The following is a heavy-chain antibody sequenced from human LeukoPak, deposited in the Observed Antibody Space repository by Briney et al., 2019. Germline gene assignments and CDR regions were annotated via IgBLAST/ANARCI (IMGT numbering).Heavy chain of an antibody. D-gene: IGHD2-15*01. Sequence: SETLSLTCTVSGGSVSSGSYYWTWIRQPPGKGLEWIGYTSYSGSTNYNPSLKSRVTISVDTSKNQFSLNLSSVTAADTAVYYCARRGSGGRSFDIWGQGTMVTVSS. CDR1: GGSVSSGSYY. J-gene: IGHJ3*02. CDR3: ARRGSGGRSFDI. CDR2: TSYSGST. V-gene: IGHV4-61*01.